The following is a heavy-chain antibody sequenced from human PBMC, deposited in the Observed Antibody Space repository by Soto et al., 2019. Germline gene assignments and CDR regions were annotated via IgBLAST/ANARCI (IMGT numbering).Heavy chain of an antibody. V-gene: IGHV5-51*01. D-gene: IGHD6-19*01. CDR1: GYSFTSYW. J-gene: IGHJ4*02. Sequence: GESLKISCKGSGYSFTSYWIGWVRQMPGKGLEWMGIIYPGDSDTRYSPSFQGQVTISADKSISTAYLQWSSLKASDTAMYYCARSPSTPGQQWLVESIDYWGQGTLVTVSS. CDR2: IYPGDSDT. CDR3: ARSPSTPGQQWLVESIDY.